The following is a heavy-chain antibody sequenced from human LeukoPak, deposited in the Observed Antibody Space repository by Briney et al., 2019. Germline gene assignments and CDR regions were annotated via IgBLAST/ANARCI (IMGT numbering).Heavy chain of an antibody. CDR3: ARGGWGRAARPWFDP. CDR2: IYYSGST. D-gene: IGHD6-6*01. Sequence: PSQTLSLTCTVSGGSISSGGYYWSWIRQHPGKGLEWIGYIYYSGSTYYNPSLKSRVTISVDTSKNQFSLKLSSVTAADTAVYYCARGGWGRAARPWFDPWGQGTLVTVSS. J-gene: IGHJ5*02. V-gene: IGHV4-31*03. CDR1: GGSISSGGYY.